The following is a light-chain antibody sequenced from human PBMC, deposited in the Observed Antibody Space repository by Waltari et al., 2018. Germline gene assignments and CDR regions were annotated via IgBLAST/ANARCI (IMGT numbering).Light chain of an antibody. CDR1: QSISSW. CDR3: QQYNSYSPYT. CDR2: KAS. Sequence: DIQMTQSPSTRSASVGDRVTITCRASQSISSWLAWYQQKPGKAPKLLIYKASSLESGVPSRFSGSGSGTEFTLTISSLQPDDFATYYCQQYNSYSPYTFGQGTKLEIK. J-gene: IGKJ2*01. V-gene: IGKV1-5*03.